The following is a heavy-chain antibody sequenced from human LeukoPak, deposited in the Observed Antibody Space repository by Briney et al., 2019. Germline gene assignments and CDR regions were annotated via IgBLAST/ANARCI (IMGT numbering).Heavy chain of an antibody. CDR3: AIRLLGVYYFDY. J-gene: IGHJ4*02. V-gene: IGHV4-30-4*01. Sequence: SQTLSLTCTVSGGSISSGDYYWSWIRQPPGKGLEWIGYIYYSGSTYYNPSLKSRVTISVDTSKNQFSLKLSSVTAADTAVYYCAIRLLGVYYFDYWGQGTLVTVSS. D-gene: IGHD2-8*02. CDR1: GGSISSGDYY. CDR2: IYYSGST.